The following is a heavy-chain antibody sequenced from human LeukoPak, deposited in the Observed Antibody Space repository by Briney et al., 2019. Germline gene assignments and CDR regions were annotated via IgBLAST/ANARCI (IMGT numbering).Heavy chain of an antibody. CDR3: ATGPTSDGYEVHNYFDY. CDR1: GYTLTELS. D-gene: IGHD3-22*01. V-gene: IGHV1-24*01. J-gene: IGHJ4*02. Sequence: ASVKVSCKVSGYTLTELSMHWVRQAPGKGLEWMGGFDPEDGETIYAQKFQGRVTMTEDTSTDTAYMELSSLRSEDTAVYYCATGPTSDGYEVHNYFDYWGQGTLVTVSS. CDR2: FDPEDGET.